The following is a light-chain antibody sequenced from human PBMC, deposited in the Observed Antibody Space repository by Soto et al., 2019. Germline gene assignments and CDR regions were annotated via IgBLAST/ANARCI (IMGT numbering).Light chain of an antibody. CDR3: SSYTSSSSLGV. CDR2: EVT. Sequence: QSALTQPASVSGSPGQSITISCTGTSSDVGGFDYVSWYQQYPGKGPKLIIYEVTNRPSGVSNRFSGSKSGNTASLTISGLQAEDEATYHGSSYTSSSSLGVFGGGTKLTVL. V-gene: IGLV2-14*01. J-gene: IGLJ3*02. CDR1: SSDVGGFDY.